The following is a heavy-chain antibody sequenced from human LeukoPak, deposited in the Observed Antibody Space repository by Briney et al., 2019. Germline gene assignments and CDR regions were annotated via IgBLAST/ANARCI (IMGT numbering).Heavy chain of an antibody. CDR2: IYSGGST. J-gene: IGHJ2*01. D-gene: IGHD2-2*01. CDR1: GFTVSSNY. Sequence: GGSLRLSCAASGFTVSSNYMSWVRQAPGKGLEWVSVIYSGGSTYYADSVKGRFTISRDNAKNSLYLQMNSLRAEDTALYYCARGCSTTSCYYWYFDLWGRGTLVTVSS. V-gene: IGHV3-53*01. CDR3: ARGCSTTSCYYWYFDL.